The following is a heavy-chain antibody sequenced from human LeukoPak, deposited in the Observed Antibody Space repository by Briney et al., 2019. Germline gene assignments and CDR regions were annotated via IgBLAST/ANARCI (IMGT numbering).Heavy chain of an antibody. V-gene: IGHV3-23*01. Sequence: GGSLSLSCAASGFTFSNYAMSWVRQAPGKGLEWVSSISDSGGSTFYADSVKGRFTISRDNSKNTLYLQMNSLRAEDTAVYYCARDSRPWGPGDSSGYYFYWGQGTLVTVSS. CDR2: ISDSGGST. CDR3: ARDSRPWGPGDSSGYYFY. D-gene: IGHD3-22*01. J-gene: IGHJ4*02. CDR1: GFTFSNYA.